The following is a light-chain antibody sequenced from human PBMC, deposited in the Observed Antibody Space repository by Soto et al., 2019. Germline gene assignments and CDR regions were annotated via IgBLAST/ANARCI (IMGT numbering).Light chain of an antibody. CDR2: GDN. V-gene: IGLV1-40*01. CDR3: QSYDSSLTTFV. J-gene: IGLJ1*01. Sequence: QSVLTYPPSLSGAPGQRVAISCTGSSSNIGAEYDVHWYQQLPGTAPKRLIYGDNNRPSGVPDRFSGSKSGTSASLAITGLQPEDEADYYCQSYDSSLTTFVFGTGTKVTVL. CDR1: SSNIGAEYD.